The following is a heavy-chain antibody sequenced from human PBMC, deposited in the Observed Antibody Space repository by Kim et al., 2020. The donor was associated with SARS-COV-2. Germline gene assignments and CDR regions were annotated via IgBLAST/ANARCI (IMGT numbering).Heavy chain of an antibody. CDR2: ISSSGSTI. CDR1: GFTFSSYE. Sequence: GGSLRLSRAASGFTFSSYEMNWVRQAPGKGLEWVSYISSSGSTIYYADSVKGRFTISRDNAKNSLYLQMNSLRAEDTAVYYCAREGVNDYCDQYYYYYGMDVWGQGTTVTVSS. J-gene: IGHJ6*02. D-gene: IGHD4-17*01. V-gene: IGHV3-48*03. CDR3: AREGVNDYCDQYYYYYGMDV.